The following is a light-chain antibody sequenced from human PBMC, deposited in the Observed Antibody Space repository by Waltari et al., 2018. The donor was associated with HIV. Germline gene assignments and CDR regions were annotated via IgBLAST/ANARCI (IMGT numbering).Light chain of an antibody. CDR3: QCYHNNSWV. V-gene: IGLV6-57*03. CDR1: SGSIASNY. CDR2: EDN. J-gene: IGLJ3*02. Sequence: VSESPGKTVTISCTRSSGSIASNYVQWYQQRPGSAPSTVICEDNQRPSGVPDRFSGSIDSSSNSASLTISGLRTEDEADYYCQCYHNNSWVFGGGTRLTVL.